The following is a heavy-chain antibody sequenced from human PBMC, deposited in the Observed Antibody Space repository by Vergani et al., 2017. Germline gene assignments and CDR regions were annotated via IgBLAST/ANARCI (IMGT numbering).Heavy chain of an antibody. CDR3: AREGITMVRGVTDY. J-gene: IGHJ4*02. V-gene: IGHV4-39*07. CDR1: GGSISSSSYY. Sequence: QLQLQESGPGLVKPSETLSLTCTVSGGSISSSSYYWGWIRQPPGKGLEWIGSIYYSGSTYYNPSLKSRVTISVDTSKNQFSLKLSSVTAADTAVYYCAREGITMVRGVTDYWGQGTLVTVSS. D-gene: IGHD3-10*01. CDR2: IYYSGST.